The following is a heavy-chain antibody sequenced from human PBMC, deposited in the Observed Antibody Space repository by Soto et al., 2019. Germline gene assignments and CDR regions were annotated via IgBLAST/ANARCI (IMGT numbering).Heavy chain of an antibody. Sequence: VASVKVSCKASGGTFSSYAISWVRQAPGQGLEWMGGIIPIFGTANYAQKFQGRVTITADESTSTAYMELTSLRSEDTAVYYCARGGASSRWEARVYGMDVWGQGTMVTVYS. CDR2: IIPIFGTA. D-gene: IGHD6-13*01. J-gene: IGHJ6*02. CDR3: ARGGASSRWEARVYGMDV. V-gene: IGHV1-69*13. CDR1: GGTFSSYA.